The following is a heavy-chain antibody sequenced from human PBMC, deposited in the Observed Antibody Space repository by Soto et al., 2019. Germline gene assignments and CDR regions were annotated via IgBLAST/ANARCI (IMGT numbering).Heavy chain of an antibody. Sequence: SETLSLTCTVSGGSISSGGYYWSWIRRHPGKGLEWIGYIYYSGSTYYNPSLKSRVTISVDTSKNQFSLKLSSVTAADTAVYYCARGIAAAGTSMDVWGQGTTVTVSS. CDR2: IYYSGST. CDR1: GGSISSGGYY. CDR3: ARGIAAAGTSMDV. D-gene: IGHD6-13*01. J-gene: IGHJ6*02. V-gene: IGHV4-31*03.